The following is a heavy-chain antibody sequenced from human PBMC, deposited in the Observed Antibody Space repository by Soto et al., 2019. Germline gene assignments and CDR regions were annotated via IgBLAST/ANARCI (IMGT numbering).Heavy chain of an antibody. D-gene: IGHD6-13*01. CDR3: ARSPGYSASWGYFYYGMKI. CDR1: GYTFTNYG. CDR2: INTYHGNT. J-gene: IGHJ6*02. V-gene: IGHV1-18*01. Sequence: QVQLVQSGAELKKPGASVKVSCKASGYTFTNYGISWVRQAPGQGLEWMGWINTYHGNTKYAQKLQGRVTMTKDTSTSTAYMELTSLRSDDTAVYYCARSPGYSASWGYFYYGMKIWGHGTTVIVS.